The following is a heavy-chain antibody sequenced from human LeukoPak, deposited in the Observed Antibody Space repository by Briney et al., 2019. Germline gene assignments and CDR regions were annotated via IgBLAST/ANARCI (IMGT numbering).Heavy chain of an antibody. CDR3: SKERPEEYYSSGSYFDY. V-gene: IGHV3-21*01. CDR1: GFTFSSYS. Sequence: GGSLRLSCAASGFTFSSYSMNWVRQAPGKGLEWVSSISSSSYIYYADSVKGRFTISRDNSKYTVYLEMNSLRVEDTAMYYCSKERPEEYYSSGSYFDYWGQGTLVTVSS. D-gene: IGHD3-10*01. CDR2: ISSSSYI. J-gene: IGHJ4*02.